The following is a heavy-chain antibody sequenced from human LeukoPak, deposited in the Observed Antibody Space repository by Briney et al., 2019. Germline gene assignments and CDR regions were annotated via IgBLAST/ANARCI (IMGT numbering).Heavy chain of an antibody. CDR1: GFIFSNAW. CDR2: IYYSGST. D-gene: IGHD3-10*01. J-gene: IGHJ3*02. CDR3: ARGSLYYYGSGSYRYDAFDI. V-gene: IGHV4-4*02. Sequence: PGGSLRLSCAASGFIFSNAWMSWVRQPPGKGLEWIGSIYYSGSTYYNPSLKSRVTISVDTSKNQFSLKLSSVTAADTAVYYCARGSLYYYGSGSYRYDAFDIWGQGTMVTVSS.